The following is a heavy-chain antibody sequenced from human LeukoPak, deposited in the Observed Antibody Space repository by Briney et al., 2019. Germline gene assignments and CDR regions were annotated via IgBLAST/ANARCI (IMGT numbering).Heavy chain of an antibody. CDR2: ISSSGSTI. J-gene: IGHJ3*02. Sequence: GGSLRLSCAASGFTFSDYYMSWIRQAPGKGLEWVSYISSSGSTIYYADSVKGRFTISRDNAKNSLYLQTNSLRAEDTAVYYCARDYYYDSSGYYGSDAFDIWGQGTMVTVSS. CDR3: ARDYYYDSSGYYGSDAFDI. V-gene: IGHV3-11*01. D-gene: IGHD3-22*01. CDR1: GFTFSDYY.